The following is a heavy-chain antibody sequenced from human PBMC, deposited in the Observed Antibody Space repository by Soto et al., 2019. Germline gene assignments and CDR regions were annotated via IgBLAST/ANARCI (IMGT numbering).Heavy chain of an antibody. Sequence: ESGGGVVQPGRSLRLSCAASGFTFSSYGMHWVRQAPGKGLEWVAVISYDGSNKYYADSVKGRFTISRDNSKNTLYLQMNSLRAEDTAVYYCAKPWIQLSLGYFDYWGQGTLVTVSS. CDR1: GFTFSSYG. J-gene: IGHJ4*02. D-gene: IGHD5-18*01. CDR3: AKPWIQLSLGYFDY. CDR2: ISYDGSNK. V-gene: IGHV3-30*18.